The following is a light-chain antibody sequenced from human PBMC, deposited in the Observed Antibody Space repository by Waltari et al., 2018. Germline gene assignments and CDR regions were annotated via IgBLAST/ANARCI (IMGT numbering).Light chain of an antibody. CDR3: QQRNDWPIT. CDR2: DAS. Sequence: EIVLTQSPPTLSLSPGERATLSCRANQSIRVEVAWYQQRPGQPPRLLISDASNMVTGIPGRFTGSGSGTDFTLTISSLEPEDSGVYYCQQRNDWPITFGQGTRLEIK. V-gene: IGKV3-11*01. J-gene: IGKJ5*01. CDR1: QSIRVE.